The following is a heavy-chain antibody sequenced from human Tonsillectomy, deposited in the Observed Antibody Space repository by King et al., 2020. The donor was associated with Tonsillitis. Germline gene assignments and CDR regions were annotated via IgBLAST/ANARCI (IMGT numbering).Heavy chain of an antibody. J-gene: IGHJ4*02. CDR2: VNHSGST. V-gene: IGHV4-34*01. D-gene: IGHD3/OR15-3a*01. Sequence: VQLQQWGAGLLKPSETLSLTCAVYGGSFSGYYWSWIRQPPGKGLEWSGEVNHSGSTNYNPSLKSRVTISVDTSKNQFSLKLSSVTAADTAVYYCARDVRLFGLVIIPHYFDYWGQGTLVTVSS. CDR1: GGSFSGYY. CDR3: ARDVRLFGLVIIPHYFDY.